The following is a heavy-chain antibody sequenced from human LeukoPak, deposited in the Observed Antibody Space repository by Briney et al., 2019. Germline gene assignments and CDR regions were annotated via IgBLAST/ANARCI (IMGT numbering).Heavy chain of an antibody. D-gene: IGHD4-11*01. CDR3: ATSTATTYY. V-gene: IGHV3-23*01. Sequence: GGSLRLSCVASGITFHNYAMNWVRQAPGKGLERVSVIGGSGGSTYYADSVKGRFTISRDNSKNILYLQLNSLRAEDTAIYYCATSTATTYYWGQGTLVTVSS. CDR1: GITFHNYA. J-gene: IGHJ4*02. CDR2: IGGSGGST.